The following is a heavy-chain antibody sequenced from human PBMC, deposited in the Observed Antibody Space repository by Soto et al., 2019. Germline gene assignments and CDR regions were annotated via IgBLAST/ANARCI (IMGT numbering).Heavy chain of an antibody. Sequence: PSETLSLTCTVSGGSVSSGSYYWSWIRQPPGKGLEWIGYIYYSGSTNYNPSLKSRVTISVDTSKNQFSLKLSSVTAADTAVYYCASTGVRGVNHEIYFDYWGQGTLVTVSS. D-gene: IGHD3-10*02. CDR3: ASTGVRGVNHEIYFDY. CDR2: IYYSGST. V-gene: IGHV4-61*01. J-gene: IGHJ4*02. CDR1: GGSVSSGSYY.